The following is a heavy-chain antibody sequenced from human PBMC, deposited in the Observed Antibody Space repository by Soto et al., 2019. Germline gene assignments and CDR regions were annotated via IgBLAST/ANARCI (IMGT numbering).Heavy chain of an antibody. Sequence: GGSLRLSCAASGFTFSDYYMSWIRQAPGKGLEWVSYISSSGSTIYYADSVKGRFTISRDNAKNSLYLQMNSLRAEDTAVYYCARGVAVADLYYYYYYGMDVSGQGNTVNGS. CDR3: ARGVAVADLYYYYYYGMDV. CDR1: GFTFSDYY. J-gene: IGHJ6*02. CDR2: ISSSGSTI. V-gene: IGHV3-11*01. D-gene: IGHD6-19*01.